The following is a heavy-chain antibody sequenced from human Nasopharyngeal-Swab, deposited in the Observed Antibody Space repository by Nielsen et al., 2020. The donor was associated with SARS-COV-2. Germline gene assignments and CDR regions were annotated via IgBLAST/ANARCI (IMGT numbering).Heavy chain of an antibody. D-gene: IGHD6-13*01. Sequence: SETLSLTCAVSGDSISTGRYSWDWIRQPPGQGLEWIGSIYYSRTTYYNPSLKSRVTISVDTSKNQFSLKLNSATAADTAVYYCARWSSWYNWLDPWGQGTQVIVSS. CDR2: IYYSRTT. CDR1: GDSISTGRYS. CDR3: ARWSSWYNWLDP. J-gene: IGHJ5*02. V-gene: IGHV4-39*01.